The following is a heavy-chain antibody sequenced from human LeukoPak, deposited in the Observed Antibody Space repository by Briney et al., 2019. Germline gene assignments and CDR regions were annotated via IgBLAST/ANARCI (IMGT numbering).Heavy chain of an antibody. CDR2: ISSSSSTI. V-gene: IGHV3-48*02. CDR3: ATTRSGSCLLDY. D-gene: IGHD1-26*01. Sequence: PGGSLRLSCAASGFTFSSYSMNWVRQAPGKGLEWVSYISSSSSTIYYADPVKGRFTISRDNAKNSLYLQMNSLRDEDTAVYYCATTRSGSCLLDYWGRGTLVTVSS. CDR1: GFTFSSYS. J-gene: IGHJ4*02.